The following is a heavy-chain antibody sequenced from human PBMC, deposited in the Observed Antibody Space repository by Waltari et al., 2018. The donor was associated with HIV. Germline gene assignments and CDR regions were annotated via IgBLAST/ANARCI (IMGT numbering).Heavy chain of an antibody. V-gene: IGHV4-4*07. CDR2: IYPSGST. CDR3: ARGAGELQGRAFDY. J-gene: IGHJ4*02. CDR1: GGSISSYS. Sequence: QVQLQESGPGLVKPSETLSLTCSVSGGSISSYSWSLIRQPAGKGPEWIGRIYPSGSTNYSPSLKSLDTLSVDTSKNQFSLKLMSVIAADTAMYYCARGAGELQGRAFDYWGQGTLVTVSS. D-gene: IGHD1-7*01.